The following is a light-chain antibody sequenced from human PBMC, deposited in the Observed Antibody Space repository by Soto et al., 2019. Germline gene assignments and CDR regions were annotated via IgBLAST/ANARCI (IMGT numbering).Light chain of an antibody. CDR2: EVS. CDR1: SSDVGSYNL. V-gene: IGLV2-23*02. Sequence: QSALPQPASVSGSPGQSITISCTGTSSDVGSYNLVSWYQQHPGKAPNHMIYEVSKRPSGVSNRFSGSKSGNTASLTISGLQAEDEADYYCCSYAGSSTLGVFGGGTQLTVL. J-gene: IGLJ3*02. CDR3: CSYAGSSTLGV.